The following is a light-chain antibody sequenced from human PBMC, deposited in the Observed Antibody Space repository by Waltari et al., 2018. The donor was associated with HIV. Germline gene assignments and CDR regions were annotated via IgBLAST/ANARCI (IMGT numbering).Light chain of an antibody. CDR2: LGS. CDR3: MQALQNPLT. Sequence: DLVMTQSPPSLPVTPGQPASISCRSSQSLHDSNGYNYLEWYVQKPGQSPQLLIYLGSNRASGVPEKFSGSGLGTDFTLKISSVEADDVGVYYCMQALQNPLTFGGGTKVEI. V-gene: IGKV2-28*01. J-gene: IGKJ4*01. CDR1: QSLHDSNGYNY.